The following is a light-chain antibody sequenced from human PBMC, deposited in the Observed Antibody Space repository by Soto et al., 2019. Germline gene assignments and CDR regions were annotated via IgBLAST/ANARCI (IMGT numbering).Light chain of an antibody. CDR1: QDISNY. CDR3: QQYDNLPLT. V-gene: IGKV1-33*01. J-gene: IGKJ4*01. Sequence: DIQMTQSPSSLSASVGDRVTITCQASQDISNYLNWYQQKPGKAPKLLIYDASNLETGVPSRFSGSGSGTDFTFTISSLKHEDIAKYYCQQYDNLPLTFGGGTKVDIK. CDR2: DAS.